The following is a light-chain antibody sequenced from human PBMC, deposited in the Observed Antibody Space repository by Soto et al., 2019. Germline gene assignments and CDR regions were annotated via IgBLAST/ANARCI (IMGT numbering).Light chain of an antibody. Sequence: QSALTQPASVSGSPGQSITISCTGSSSDVGGYRNVSWYQQHPGKAPKLIIYDVSDRPSGVSNRFSGSKSGNTASLTISGLQAEDEADYYCSAYTIYSTLVFGGGTKLTVL. CDR2: DVS. J-gene: IGLJ3*02. CDR3: SAYTIYSTLV. CDR1: SSDVGGYRN. V-gene: IGLV2-14*01.